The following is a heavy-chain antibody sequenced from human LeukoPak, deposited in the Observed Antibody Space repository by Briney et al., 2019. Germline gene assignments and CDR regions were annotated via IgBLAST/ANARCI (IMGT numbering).Heavy chain of an antibody. J-gene: IGHJ4*02. CDR2: IYYSGST. V-gene: IGHV4-59*01. D-gene: IGHD6-19*01. CDR1: GGSISSYY. CDR3: ARDRSSSGWYYFDY. Sequence: PSETLSLTCTVSGGSISSYYWSWIRQTPGKGLEWIGYIYYSGSTNYNPSLKSRVTISVDTSKNQFSLKLSSVTAADTAVYYCARDRSSSGWYYFDYWGQGTLVTVSS.